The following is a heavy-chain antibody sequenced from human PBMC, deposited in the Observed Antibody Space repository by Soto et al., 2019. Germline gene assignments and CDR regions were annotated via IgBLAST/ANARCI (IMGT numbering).Heavy chain of an antibody. CDR1: GYTFTSYG. D-gene: IGHD3-3*01. J-gene: IGHJ4*02. CDR2: ISAYNGNT. Sequence: ASVKVSCKASGYTFTSYGISWVRQAPGQGLEWMGWISAYNGNTNYAQKLQGRVTMTTDTSTSTAYMELRSLRSDDTAVYYCARDRGIGDYDFWSGYTYWGQGTLVPASS. CDR3: ARDRGIGDYDFWSGYTY. V-gene: IGHV1-18*04.